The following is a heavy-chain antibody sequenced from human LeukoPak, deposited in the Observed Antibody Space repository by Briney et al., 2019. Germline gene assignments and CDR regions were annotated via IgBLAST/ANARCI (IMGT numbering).Heavy chain of an antibody. Sequence: GGSLRLSCAASGFTFSSYSMNWVRQAPGKGLEWVSSISSSSSYIYYADSVKGRFTISRDNAKNSLYLQMNSLRAEDMAVYYCARDGGSGSYYFDYWGQGTLVTVSS. CDR2: ISSSSSYI. CDR1: GFTFSSYS. J-gene: IGHJ4*02. V-gene: IGHV3-21*01. CDR3: ARDGGSGSYYFDY. D-gene: IGHD3-10*01.